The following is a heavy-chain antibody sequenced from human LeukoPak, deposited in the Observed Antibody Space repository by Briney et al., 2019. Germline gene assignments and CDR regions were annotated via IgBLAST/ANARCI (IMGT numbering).Heavy chain of an antibody. CDR1: GGSISSYY. J-gene: IGHJ6*03. Sequence: SETLSLTCTVSGGSISSYYWSWIRQPPGKGLEWIGYIYYSGSTNYNPSLKSRVTISVDTSKNQFSLKLSSVTAADTAVYYCARGSDYGDMLTYYYYYMDVWGKGTTVTISS. CDR3: ARGSDYGDMLTYYYYYMDV. V-gene: IGHV4-59*01. D-gene: IGHD4-17*01. CDR2: IYYSGST.